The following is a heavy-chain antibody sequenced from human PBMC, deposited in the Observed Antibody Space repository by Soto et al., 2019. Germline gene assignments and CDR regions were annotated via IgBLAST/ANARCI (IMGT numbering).Heavy chain of an antibody. CDR2: IKEDGSEM. CDR1: GFTFSNYW. CDR3: TRESSSSGWLDY. V-gene: IGHV3-7*03. J-gene: IGHJ4*02. Sequence: PGGSLRLSCAASGFTFSNYWMNWVRQAPGKGLEWVANIKEDGSEMNYVDSVKGRFTISRDNAKNSVYLQMNSLRAEDTAVYYCTRESSSSGWLDYWGQGTLVTVSS. D-gene: IGHD6-19*01.